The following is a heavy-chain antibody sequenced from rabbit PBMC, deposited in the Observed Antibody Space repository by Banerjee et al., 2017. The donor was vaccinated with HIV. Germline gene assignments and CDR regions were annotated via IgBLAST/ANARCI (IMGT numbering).Heavy chain of an antibody. J-gene: IGHJ4*01. D-gene: IGHD6-1*01. CDR2: IYTNSGNT. Sequence: QEQLEESGGDLVKPEGSLTLTCTASGFSFNNKYVMCWVRQAPGKGLELIACIYTNSGNTWYASWVNGRFTISRSTSLNTVDLEMTSLTAEDTATYFCALAGYPNYGYARYFNLWGQGTLVT. V-gene: IGHV1S43*01. CDR3: ALAGYPNYGYARYFNL. CDR1: GFSFNNKYV.